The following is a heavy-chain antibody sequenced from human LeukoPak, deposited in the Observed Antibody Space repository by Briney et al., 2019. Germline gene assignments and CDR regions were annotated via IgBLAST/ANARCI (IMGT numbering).Heavy chain of an antibody. CDR2: ITPIFGTP. V-gene: IGHV1-69*06. D-gene: IGHD2-15*01. J-gene: IGHJ6*03. CDR3: ATGISSQFYYYYMDV. Sequence: GASVKVSCKASGGTFSSYAISWVRQAPGHGLELVGAITPIFGTPNYAQKFQGRVTMTEDTSTDTAYMELSSLRSEDTAVYYCATGISSQFYYYYMDVWGKGTTVTVSS. CDR1: GGTFSSYA.